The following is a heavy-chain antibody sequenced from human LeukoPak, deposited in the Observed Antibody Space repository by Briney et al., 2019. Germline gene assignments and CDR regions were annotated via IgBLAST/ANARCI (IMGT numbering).Heavy chain of an antibody. CDR1: GGSFSGYY. V-gene: IGHV4-34*01. D-gene: IGHD3-10*01. J-gene: IGHJ5*02. Sequence: SETLSLTCAVYGGSFSGYYWSWIRQPPGKGLEWIGEINHSGSTNYNPSLKSRVTISVDTSKNQFSLKPSSVTAADTAVYYCARGLELLWFGELSPPWGQGTLVTVSS. CDR2: INHSGST. CDR3: ARGLELLWFGELSPP.